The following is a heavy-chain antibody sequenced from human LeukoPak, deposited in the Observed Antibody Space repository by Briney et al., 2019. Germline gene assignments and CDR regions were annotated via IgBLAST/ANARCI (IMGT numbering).Heavy chain of an antibody. CDR1: GFSFNESY. CDR2: ISGRSYSM. V-gene: IGHV3-11*01. CDR3: VRGKRRFDY. J-gene: IGHJ4*02. Sequence: GGSLRLSCAASGFSFNESYVTWIRQAPGKGLEWVAYISGRSYSMYYADSVKGRFNISRDNSLNSLYLHMSSLRADDTAVCYCVRGKRRFDYWGQGTLVTVSS.